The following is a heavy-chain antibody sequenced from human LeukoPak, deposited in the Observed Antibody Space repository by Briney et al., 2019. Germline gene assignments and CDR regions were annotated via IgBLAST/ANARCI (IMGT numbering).Heavy chain of an antibody. CDR2: IIPILGIA. V-gene: IGHV1-69*02. J-gene: IGHJ3*02. Sequence: TVKVSCKASGGTFSSYTIGWVRQAPGQGLEWMGRIIPILGIANYAQKFQGRVTITADKSTSTAYMELSSLRSEDTAVYYCARIRHCSCYSDAFDIWGQGTMVSVSS. CDR3: ARIRHCSCYSDAFDI. CDR1: GGTFSSYT. D-gene: IGHD2-15*01.